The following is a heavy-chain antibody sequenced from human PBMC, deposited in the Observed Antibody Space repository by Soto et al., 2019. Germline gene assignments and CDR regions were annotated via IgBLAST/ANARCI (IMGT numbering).Heavy chain of an antibody. D-gene: IGHD1-1*01. J-gene: IGHJ4*02. CDR3: ARWNGYGDL. Sequence: EVQVFESGGGLVQPGGSLRLSCAASGFSFSDYSMAWVRQTPEKGLEWVSGMSIGGEKTFYIDSVKGRFIVSRDSSRDTVYFQMNRLIVEDTAVYYCARWNGYGDLWGQGTLVTVSS. CDR1: GFSFSDYS. V-gene: IGHV3-23*01. CDR2: MSIGGEKT.